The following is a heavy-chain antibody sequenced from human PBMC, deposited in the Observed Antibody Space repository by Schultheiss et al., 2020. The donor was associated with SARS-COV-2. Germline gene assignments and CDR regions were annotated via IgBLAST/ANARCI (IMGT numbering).Heavy chain of an antibody. V-gene: IGHV6-1*01. J-gene: IGHJ4*02. CDR2: TYYRSKWYN. D-gene: IGHD3-3*01. CDR1: GDSVSSNSAA. CDR3: ARCYDFWSGYYTAHIPTEACCGY. Sequence: SQTLSLTCAISGDSVSSNSAAWNWIRQSPSRGLEWLGRTYYRSKWYNDYAVSVKSRITINPDTSKNQFSLQLNSVTPEDTAVYYCARCYDFWSGYYTAHIPTEACCGYFGQGTLVTVSS.